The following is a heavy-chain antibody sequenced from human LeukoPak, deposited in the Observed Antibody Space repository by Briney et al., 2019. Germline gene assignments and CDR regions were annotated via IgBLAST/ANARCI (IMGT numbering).Heavy chain of an antibody. D-gene: IGHD3-22*01. V-gene: IGHV3-23*01. Sequence: GGSLRLSCAASGFIFSNYGMNWVRQAPGKGLEWVAAISASGSATSYADSVKGRFTISRDNSKNTLYLQMNSLRAEDTAVYYCAKDGIVVASLIWGQGTMVTVSS. CDR2: ISASGSAT. CDR3: AKDGIVVASLI. CDR1: GFIFSNYG. J-gene: IGHJ3*02.